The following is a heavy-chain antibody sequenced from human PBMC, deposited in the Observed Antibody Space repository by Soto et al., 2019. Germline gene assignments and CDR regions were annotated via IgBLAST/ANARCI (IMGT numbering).Heavy chain of an antibody. Sequence: GGSLRLSCADPGFTFSSDAMSWVHQAPGKGLEWVSAISGSGGSTYYADSVKGRFTISRDNSKNTLYLQMNSLRAEDTAVYYYAKDLQLASITIFGGARTPHRSNATPRGQDCGQGPLVTDSS. CDR2: ISGSGGST. V-gene: IGHV3-23*01. D-gene: IGHD3-3*01. CDR3: AKDLQLASITIFGGARTPHRSNATPRGQD. J-gene: IGHJ4*02. CDR1: GFTFSSDA.